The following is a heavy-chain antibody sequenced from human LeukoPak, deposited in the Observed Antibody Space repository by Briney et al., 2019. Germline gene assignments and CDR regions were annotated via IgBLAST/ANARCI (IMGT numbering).Heavy chain of an antibody. D-gene: IGHD2-2*01. V-gene: IGHV3-66*01. J-gene: IGHJ3*02. Sequence: PGESLSLSCAASGFTVSSNYMSWVRHAPGKGLEWVSVIYSGGSKYYADSVKGRFTLSRDNSKNTLYLQMNRLRAEDTAVYYCARDHLVAYCSSGHDAFDIWGQGTMVTVSS. CDR1: GFTVSSNY. CDR2: IYSGGSK. CDR3: ARDHLVAYCSSGHDAFDI.